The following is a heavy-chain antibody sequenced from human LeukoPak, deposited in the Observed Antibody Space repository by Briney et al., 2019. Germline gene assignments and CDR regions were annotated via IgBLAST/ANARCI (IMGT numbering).Heavy chain of an antibody. Sequence: PGGSLRLSCAASGFTFSSYGMHWVRQAPGKGLEWVAVISYDGSNKYYADSVKGRFTISRDNSKNTLYLQMNSLRAEDTAVYYCASGSGSYSYLDYWGQGTLVTVSS. J-gene: IGHJ4*02. D-gene: IGHD3-10*01. CDR2: ISYDGSNK. CDR3: ASGSGSYSYLDY. CDR1: GFTFSSYG. V-gene: IGHV3-30*03.